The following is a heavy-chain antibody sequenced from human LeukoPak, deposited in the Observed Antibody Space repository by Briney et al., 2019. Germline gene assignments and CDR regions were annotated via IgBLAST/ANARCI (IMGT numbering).Heavy chain of an antibody. CDR2: IYYSGST. CDR1: GGSISTYY. CDR3: ARRGIVALAFYG. V-gene: IGHV4-59*08. D-gene: IGHD2-15*01. J-gene: IGHJ3*01. Sequence: SETLSLTCTVSGGSISTYYWSWIRQPPGKGLEWIGHIYYSGSTNYNPSLKSRVTISVDTSKNQLSLKLSSVTAADTAVYYCARRGIVALAFYGRGKRTTVTVSS.